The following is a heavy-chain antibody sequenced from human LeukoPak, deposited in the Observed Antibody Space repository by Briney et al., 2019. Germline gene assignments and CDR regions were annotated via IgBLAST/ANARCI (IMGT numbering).Heavy chain of an antibody. CDR2: IIPLFGSA. V-gene: IGHV1-69*13. CDR3: ARETKPYYFDY. CDR1: GGTFSNYA. Sequence: SVKVSCKAPGGTFSNYAISWVRQAPGQGLEWMGGIIPLFGSAKYAQGFQGRVTITADESTSTAYMELSSLRSEDTAVYYCARETKPYYFDYWGQGTLVTVSS. J-gene: IGHJ4*02. D-gene: IGHD1-14*01.